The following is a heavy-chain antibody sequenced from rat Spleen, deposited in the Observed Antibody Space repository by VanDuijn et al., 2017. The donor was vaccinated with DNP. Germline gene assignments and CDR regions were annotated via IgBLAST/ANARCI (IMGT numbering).Heavy chain of an antibody. CDR3: ARSDYSDGGYYYGYFDY. J-gene: IGHJ2*01. D-gene: IGHD1-12*02. Sequence: QVQLKESGPGLLQPSQTLSLTCTVSGFSLTSYSVGWVRQPPAKGLEWVAAMSSGGNTYYNSALKSRLSISRDTSKSQVFLKMNSLHTEDTAMYFCARSDYSDGGYYYGYFDYWGQGVMVTVSS. CDR2: MSSGGNT. V-gene: IGHV2-6*01. CDR1: GFSLTSYS.